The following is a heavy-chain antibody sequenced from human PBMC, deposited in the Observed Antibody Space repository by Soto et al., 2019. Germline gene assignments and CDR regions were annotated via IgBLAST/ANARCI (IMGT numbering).Heavy chain of an antibody. D-gene: IGHD2-2*02. Sequence: SETLSLTCTVSGGSISSYYWSWIRQPAGKGLEWIGRIYTSGSTNYNPSLKSRVTMSVDTSKNQFSLKLSSVTAADTAVYYCARGNIVVVPAAIGTWYYYYGMDVWGQGTTVTVS. CDR3: ARGNIVVVPAAIGTWYYYYGMDV. CDR2: IYTSGST. J-gene: IGHJ6*02. V-gene: IGHV4-4*07. CDR1: GGSISSYY.